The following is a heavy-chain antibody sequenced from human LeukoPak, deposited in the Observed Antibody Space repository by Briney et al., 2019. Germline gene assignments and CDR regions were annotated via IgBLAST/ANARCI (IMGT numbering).Heavy chain of an antibody. CDR3: ARDQPTPMTTVTTNWFDP. CDR1: GYTFTGYY. Sequence: ASVKLSCKASGYTFTGYYMHWVRQAPGQGLEWMGWINPNSGGTNYAQKFQGRVTMTRDTSISTAYMDLSRLRSDDTAVYYCARDQPTPMTTVTTNWFDPWGQGTLVTVSS. CDR2: INPNSGGT. V-gene: IGHV1-2*02. J-gene: IGHJ5*02. D-gene: IGHD4-17*01.